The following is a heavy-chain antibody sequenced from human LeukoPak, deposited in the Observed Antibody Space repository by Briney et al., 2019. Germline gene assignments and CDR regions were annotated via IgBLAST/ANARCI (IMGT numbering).Heavy chain of an antibody. Sequence: GGSLRLSCAASGFTVSSNYMSWVRQAQGTGLEWVSVIYSDGSTYYADSVKGRFSISRDNSKNTLYLQLNSLRVEGTAVYYCARRPDYGGTPTFDYWGQGTLVTVSS. CDR2: IYSDGST. J-gene: IGHJ4*02. CDR3: ARRPDYGGTPTFDY. V-gene: IGHV3-66*01. D-gene: IGHD4-23*01. CDR1: GFTVSSNY.